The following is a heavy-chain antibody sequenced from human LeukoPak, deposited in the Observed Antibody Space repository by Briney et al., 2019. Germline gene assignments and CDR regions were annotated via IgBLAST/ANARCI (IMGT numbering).Heavy chain of an antibody. V-gene: IGHV1-69*05. CDR3: ARGKSGYDYGLDH. Sequence: GSSVTVSCKASGGIFSSHAISWVRQAPGQGLEWVGGLIPVFGTTNYAEKFQGRVTIITDESTRTSYMELRSLKSDDTAVYYCARGKSGYDYGLDHWGQGILVIVSS. D-gene: IGHD5-12*01. J-gene: IGHJ4*02. CDR1: GGIFSSHA. CDR2: LIPVFGTT.